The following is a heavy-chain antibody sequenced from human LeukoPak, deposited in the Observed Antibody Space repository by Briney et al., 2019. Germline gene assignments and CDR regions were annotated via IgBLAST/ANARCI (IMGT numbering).Heavy chain of an antibody. J-gene: IGHJ4*02. CDR3: AKGMNNAPNY. Sequence: GGSLSLSCAASGFTFSTSAMSWVRQAPGRGREWVSSLTGSGDDTYYADSVKGRFSISRVNSENTLYLQMNSLRAEDTAIYYCAKGMNNAPNYWGQGTLVTVSS. CDR1: GFTFSTSA. D-gene: IGHD1-14*01. CDR2: LTGSGDDT. V-gene: IGHV3-23*01.